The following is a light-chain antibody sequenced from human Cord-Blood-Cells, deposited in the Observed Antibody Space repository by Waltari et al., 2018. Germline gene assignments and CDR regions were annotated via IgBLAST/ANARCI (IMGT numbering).Light chain of an antibody. V-gene: IGKV1-39*01. Sequence: LQMTHSPSSLSASVGDRVTITCRASQSISSYLNWYQQKPGKAPKLLIYAASSLQSGVPSRFSGSGSGTDFTLTISSLQPEDFATYYCQQSYSTSITFGQGTRLEIK. CDR3: QQSYSTSIT. CDR1: QSISSY. CDR2: AAS. J-gene: IGKJ5*01.